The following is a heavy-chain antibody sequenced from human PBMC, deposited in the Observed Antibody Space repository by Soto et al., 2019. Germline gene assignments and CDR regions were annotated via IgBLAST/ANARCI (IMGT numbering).Heavy chain of an antibody. J-gene: IGHJ3*02. CDR2: IKSKTDGGTT. Sequence: EVQLVESGGGLVKPGGSLRLSCAASGFTFSNAWMNWVRQAPGKGLEWVGRIKSKTDGGTTDYAAPVKGRFTISRDDSKNTLYLQMTSLKTEDTAVYYCTPDPGQWLVLDAFDIWGQGTMVTVSS. CDR1: GFTFSNAW. CDR3: TPDPGQWLVLDAFDI. D-gene: IGHD6-19*01. V-gene: IGHV3-15*07.